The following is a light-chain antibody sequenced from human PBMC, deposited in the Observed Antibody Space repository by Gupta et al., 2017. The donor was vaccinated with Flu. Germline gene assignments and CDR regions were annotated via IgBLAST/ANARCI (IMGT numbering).Light chain of an antibody. CDR1: QSINDW. CDR2: KAS. CDR3: QQYNNYPIT. J-gene: IGKJ4*01. V-gene: IGKV1-5*03. Sequence: DLQMTQSPSTLSASVGDRVTITCRASQSINDWLAWYQQKPRKAPKLLINKASILESGVSSRFSGTGSGTEFRLTIGSLQPDDFATYYCQQYNNYPITFGGGTKVEIK.